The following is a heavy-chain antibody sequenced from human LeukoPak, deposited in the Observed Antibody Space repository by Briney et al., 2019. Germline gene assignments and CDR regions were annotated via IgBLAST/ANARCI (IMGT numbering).Heavy chain of an antibody. D-gene: IGHD2-2*01. CDR2: IYYSGST. J-gene: IGHJ4*02. CDR3: ACSVVVPAAGLAFDY. Sequence: PSETLSLTCTVSVGSISSSSYYWGWIRQPPGKGLEWIGSIYYSGSTYYNPSLKSRVTLSVDTSKNQFSLKLSSVTAADTAVYYCACSVVVPAAGLAFDYWGQGTLVTVSS. CDR1: VGSISSSSYY. V-gene: IGHV4-39*01.